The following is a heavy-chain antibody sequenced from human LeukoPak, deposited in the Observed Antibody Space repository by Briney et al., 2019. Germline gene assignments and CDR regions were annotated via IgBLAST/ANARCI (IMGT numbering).Heavy chain of an antibody. CDR2: INPSGGST. V-gene: IGHV1-46*01. Sequence: ASVKVSCKASGYTFTSYYMYWVRQAPGQGLEWMGIINPSGGSTSYAQKFQGRVTMTRDTSTSTVYMELSSLRSEDTAVYYCARDRLLDTAMVGLIDYWGQGTLVTVSS. CDR1: GYTFTSYY. J-gene: IGHJ4*02. D-gene: IGHD5-18*01. CDR3: ARDRLLDTAMVGLIDY.